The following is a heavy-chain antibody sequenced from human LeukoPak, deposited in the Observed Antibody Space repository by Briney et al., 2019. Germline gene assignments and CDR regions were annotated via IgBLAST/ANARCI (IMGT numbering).Heavy chain of an antibody. V-gene: IGHV3-53*01. D-gene: IGHD3-10*01. J-gene: IGHJ6*03. CDR3: ARGGVNTMPRGVIRYYYMDV. CDR2: IYRGDST. CDR1: GFTVSSNY. Sequence: GGSLRLSCAASGFTVSSNYMSWVRQAPGKGLEWVSVIYRGDSTYYADSVKGRFTISRDNSKNTLYLQMNSLRAEDTAVYYCARGGVNTMPRGVIRYYYMDVWGKGTTVTISS.